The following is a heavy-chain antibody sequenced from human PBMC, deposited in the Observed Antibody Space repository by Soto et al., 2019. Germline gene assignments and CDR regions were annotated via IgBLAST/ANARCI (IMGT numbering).Heavy chain of an antibody. V-gene: IGHV1-2*02. J-gene: IGHJ4*01. CDR1: GYTFTGYY. CDR3: ARDRVVVVAADIRDKDF. CDR2: INPNSGGT. Sequence: GASVKVSCKASGYTFTGYYMHWVRQAPGQGLEWMGWINPNSGGTDYAQKFQGRVTMTRDASISTAYMELSRLRSDDTAVYYCARDRVVVVAADIRDKDFWGQGTPVTVSS. D-gene: IGHD2-2*02.